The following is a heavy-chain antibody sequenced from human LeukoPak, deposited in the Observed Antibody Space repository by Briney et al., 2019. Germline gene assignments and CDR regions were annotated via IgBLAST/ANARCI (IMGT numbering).Heavy chain of an antibody. V-gene: IGHV3-30*18. Sequence: PGGSLRLSCAASGFTFSSYGMHWVRQAPGKGLEWVAVISYDGSNKYYADSVKGRFTISRDNSKNTLYLQMNSLRAEDTAVYYCVKDLTEYYDILTGYPAGGFDPWGQGTLVTVSS. J-gene: IGHJ5*02. CDR1: GFTFSSYG. D-gene: IGHD3-9*01. CDR3: VKDLTEYYDILTGYPAGGFDP. CDR2: ISYDGSNK.